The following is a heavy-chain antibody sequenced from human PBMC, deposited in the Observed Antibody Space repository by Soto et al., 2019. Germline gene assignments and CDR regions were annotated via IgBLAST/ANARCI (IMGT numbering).Heavy chain of an antibody. Sequence: QVQLVQSGAEVKKPGASVKVSCKASGYTFASYAISWMRQAPGQGLEWMGWISAYNGNTNYAQKLQGRVTMITDTSTSTADMELRSLRSDDTAVYYCARDPPPPDYWGQGTLVTVSS. CDR3: ARDPPPPDY. CDR1: GYTFASYA. CDR2: ISAYNGNT. J-gene: IGHJ4*02. V-gene: IGHV1-18*01.